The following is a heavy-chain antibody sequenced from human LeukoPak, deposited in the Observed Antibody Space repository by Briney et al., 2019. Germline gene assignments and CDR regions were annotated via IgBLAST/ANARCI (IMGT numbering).Heavy chain of an antibody. CDR3: VRAYTGSFSGYNY. D-gene: IGHD6-25*01. Sequence: GESLKISCKGSGYSFSNYWIGWVRQMPGKGLEWMGIVYPDDSDTRYNPPFEGQVTISVDKSISTAYLQWSSLRASDTAMYFCVRAYTGSFSGYNYWGQGTLVTVSS. J-gene: IGHJ4*02. CDR2: VYPDDSDT. CDR1: GYSFSNYW. V-gene: IGHV5-51*01.